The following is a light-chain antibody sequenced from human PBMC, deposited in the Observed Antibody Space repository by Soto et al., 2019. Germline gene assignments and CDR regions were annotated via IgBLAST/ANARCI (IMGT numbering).Light chain of an antibody. V-gene: IGLV1-40*01. Sequence: QAVVTQPPSVSGAPGQRVTISCTGSSSNIGAGYDVHWYQQLPGTAPKLLIYGNSNRPSGVPDRFSGSKSGTSASRAITGLQAEDEADYYCQSYDSSLSGPVVFGGGTQLTVL. CDR3: QSYDSSLSGPVV. J-gene: IGLJ2*01. CDR2: GNS. CDR1: SSNIGAGYD.